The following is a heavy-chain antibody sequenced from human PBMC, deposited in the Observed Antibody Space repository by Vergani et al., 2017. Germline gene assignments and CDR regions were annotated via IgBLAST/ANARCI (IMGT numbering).Heavy chain of an antibody. V-gene: IGHV3-15*01. CDR3: ATHRVGGDFGRGTPDV. CDR2: IKSQVDGGTT. J-gene: IGHJ3*01. D-gene: IGHD1-26*01. CDR1: GFTFSHTW. Sequence: EVHLVESGGSVVKPGGSLRLSCAASGFTFSHTWMSWLRQSPGKGLEWLGRIKSQVDGGTTEFATPVKARFTISRDDSRDMVYLQLNGLKTEDTGIYYGATHRVGGDFGRGTPDVWGQGTVVTVSS.